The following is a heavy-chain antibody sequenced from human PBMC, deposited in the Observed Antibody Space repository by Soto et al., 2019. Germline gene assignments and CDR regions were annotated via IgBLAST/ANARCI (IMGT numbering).Heavy chain of an antibody. CDR3: ARGRGLRQSFVY. J-gene: IGHJ4*02. CDR2: INHSGST. V-gene: IGHV4-34*02. Sequence: QVQLEQWGAGLLKPSETLSLTCAVYGGSFSGYYWSWIRQPPGKGLEWIGEINHSGSTNYNPSLKSRXXRXVXXSKNQPSQNLDSVTAADTAVYYCARGRGLRQSFVYWVQGSLVTVSS. D-gene: IGHD5-12*01. CDR1: GGSFSGYY.